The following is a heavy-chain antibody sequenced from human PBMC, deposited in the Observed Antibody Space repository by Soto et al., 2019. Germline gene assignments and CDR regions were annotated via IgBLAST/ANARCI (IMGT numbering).Heavy chain of an antibody. CDR1: GFTFTRYS. V-gene: IGHV3-21*06. J-gene: IGHJ4*02. CDR2: ISSTTNYI. Sequence: GGSLRLSCAASGFTFTRYSINWVRQAPGKGLEWVSSISSTTNYIYYGDSMKGRFTISRDNAKNSLYLEMNSLRAEDTAVYYCARESEDLTSNFDYWGQGTLVTVSS. CDR3: ARESEDLTSNFDY.